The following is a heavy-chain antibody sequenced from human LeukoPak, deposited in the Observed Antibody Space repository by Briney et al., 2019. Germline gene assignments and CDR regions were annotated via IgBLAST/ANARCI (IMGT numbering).Heavy chain of an antibody. V-gene: IGHV3-9*01. J-gene: IGHJ4*02. CDR1: GFTFDDSA. Sequence: GGSLRLSCAASGFTFDDSAMHWVRQPPGKGLEWVSGISWSSGTIDYADSVKGRFTISRDNAKNSLYLQMNSLRAEDTALYYCAKVRGYSYGYFDYWGQGTLVTVSS. CDR3: AKVRGYSYGYFDY. CDR2: ISWSSGTI. D-gene: IGHD5-18*01.